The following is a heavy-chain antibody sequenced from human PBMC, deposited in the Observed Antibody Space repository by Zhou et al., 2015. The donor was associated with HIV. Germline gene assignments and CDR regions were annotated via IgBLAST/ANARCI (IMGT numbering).Heavy chain of an antibody. CDR2: VRLSGGTS. Sequence: QLQLVQSGAEVKKPGGSVKISCNASGYTFTNNYMHWVRQAPGQGLEWMGVVRLSGGTSSLAQKLQDRVTMTRDTSTSVVYMELSSLRSEDTAVYYCASEKGQTSYFDYWGQGTPVTVSS. V-gene: IGHV1-46*04. J-gene: IGHJ4*02. CDR3: ASEKGQTSYFDY. CDR1: GYTFTNNY. D-gene: IGHD3-16*01.